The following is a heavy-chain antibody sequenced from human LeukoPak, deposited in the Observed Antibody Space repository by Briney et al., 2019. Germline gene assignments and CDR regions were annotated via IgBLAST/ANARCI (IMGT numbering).Heavy chain of an antibody. J-gene: IGHJ4*02. V-gene: IGHV4-34*01. CDR1: GGSFSGYY. CDR3: ARESSSWPPEIDY. Sequence: PETLSLTCAVYGGSFSGYYWSWIRQPPGKGLEWIGEINHSGSTNYNPSLKSRVTISVDTSKNQFSLKLSSVTAADTAVYYCARESSSWPPEIDYWGQGTLVTVSS. CDR2: INHSGST. D-gene: IGHD6-13*01.